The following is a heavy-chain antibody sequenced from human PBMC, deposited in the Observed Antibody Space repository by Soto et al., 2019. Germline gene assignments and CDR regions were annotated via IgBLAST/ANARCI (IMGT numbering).Heavy chain of an antibody. Sequence: QITLKESGPPLVKPTQTLTLTCTFSGVSLSTRGVGVGWIRQPPGKALEWLALIYWDDDKRYSPSLKSRLTITKDISKNQVLLTITNMDPVDTATYYCAHSLSGSYYDNSGSNWFDPWGQRSLVTVS. CDR1: GVSLSTRGVG. V-gene: IGHV2-5*02. CDR2: IYWDDDK. J-gene: IGHJ5*02. D-gene: IGHD3-22*01. CDR3: AHSLSGSYYDNSGSNWFDP.